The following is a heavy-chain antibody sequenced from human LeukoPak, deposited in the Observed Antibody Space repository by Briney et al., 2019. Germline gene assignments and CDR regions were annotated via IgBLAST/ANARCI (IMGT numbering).Heavy chain of an antibody. CDR1: GHSFSNCD. Sequence: ASVKVSCKASGHSFSNCDINWLRQATGQGLEWMGWVNLNSGNTGYAARFQGRVTMTRNTSTTTAYMELSSLRPEDTAVYYCARGPEVWGFREGDNWGQGSLVTVSS. V-gene: IGHV1-8*01. D-gene: IGHD3-16*01. CDR3: ARGPEVWGFREGDN. J-gene: IGHJ4*02. CDR2: VNLNSGNT.